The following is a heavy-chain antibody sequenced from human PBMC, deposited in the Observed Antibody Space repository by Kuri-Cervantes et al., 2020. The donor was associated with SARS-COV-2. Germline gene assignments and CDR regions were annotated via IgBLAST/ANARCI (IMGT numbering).Heavy chain of an antibody. CDR2: IYYSGST. CDR3: ARGSAPYYYYMDV. CDR1: GGSISSGDYY. Sequence: SETLSLTCTVSGGSISSGDYYWSWIRQPPGKGLEWIGYIYYSGSTYYNPPLKSRVTISVDTSKNQFSLELSSVTAADTAVYYCARGSAPYYYYMDVWGKGTTVTVSS. J-gene: IGHJ6*03. V-gene: IGHV4-30-4*08.